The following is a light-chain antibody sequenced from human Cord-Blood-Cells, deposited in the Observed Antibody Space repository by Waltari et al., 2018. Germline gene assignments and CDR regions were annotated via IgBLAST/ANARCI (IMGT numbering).Light chain of an antibody. CDR2: EVS. V-gene: IGLV2-11*01. J-gene: IGLJ2*01. CDR3: CSYAGSCTDV. Sequence: QSALTQPRSVSGSPGQSVTISCTGTSSDVGGYNLVSWYQQHPGKAPKLMIYEVSKRPSGVPNRFSGSKSGNTASLTISGLQAEDEADYYCCSYAGSCTDVFGTGTKLTVL. CDR1: SSDVGGYNL.